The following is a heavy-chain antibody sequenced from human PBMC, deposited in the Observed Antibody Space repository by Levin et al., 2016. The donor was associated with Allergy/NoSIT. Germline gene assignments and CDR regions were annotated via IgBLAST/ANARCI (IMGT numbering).Heavy chain of an antibody. CDR3: ARDDRGQYGAFDI. Sequence: WIRQPPGKGLQWVSYISSRSSYTNYADSVKGRFTISRDNAKNSLYLQMNSLRAEDTAVYYCARDDRGQYGAFDIWGQGTMVTVSS. V-gene: IGHV3-11*05. D-gene: IGHD2-8*01. J-gene: IGHJ3*02. CDR2: ISSRSSYT.